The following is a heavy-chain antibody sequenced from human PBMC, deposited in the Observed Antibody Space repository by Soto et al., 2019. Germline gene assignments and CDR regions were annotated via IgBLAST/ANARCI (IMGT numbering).Heavy chain of an antibody. J-gene: IGHJ6*02. Sequence: QVQLVQSGAEVKKPGSSVKVSCKASGGTFSSYTISWVRQAPGQGLEWMGRIIPILGIANYAQKFQGRVTITADKSTSTADMELSSLRSEDTAVYYCANSGYDFNYYGMDVWGQGTTVTVSS. CDR3: ANSGYDFNYYGMDV. CDR1: GGTFSSYT. V-gene: IGHV1-69*02. CDR2: IIPILGIA. D-gene: IGHD5-12*01.